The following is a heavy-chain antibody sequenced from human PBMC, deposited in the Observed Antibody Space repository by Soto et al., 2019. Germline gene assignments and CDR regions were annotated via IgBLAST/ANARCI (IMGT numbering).Heavy chain of an antibody. CDR2: ISAYNGNT. CDR3: ARGGGGDFWSGYYHNWFDP. J-gene: IGHJ5*02. CDR1: GYTFTSYG. V-gene: IGHV1-18*01. Sequence: ASVKVSCKASGYTFTSYGISWVRQAPGQGLEWMGWISAYNGNTNYAQKLQGRVTMTTDTSTSTSYMELRSLRSDGTAVYYCARGGGGDFWSGYYHNWFDPWGQGTLVTVSS. D-gene: IGHD3-3*01.